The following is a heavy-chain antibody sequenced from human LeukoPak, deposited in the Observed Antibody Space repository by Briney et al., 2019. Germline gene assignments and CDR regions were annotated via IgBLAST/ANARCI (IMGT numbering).Heavy chain of an antibody. CDR1: GFTFSTCG. Sequence: GGSLRLSCAASGFTFSTCGMSWVRQAPGKGVEWVSSISDSGDYTYYADSVKGRFSISRDNSKNTLYLQMDRLRAEDTAVYYCAKDQRPRGNYGYLDYWGQGTLVTVSS. D-gene: IGHD1-26*01. J-gene: IGHJ4*02. CDR2: ISDSGDYT. CDR3: AKDQRPRGNYGYLDY. V-gene: IGHV3-23*01.